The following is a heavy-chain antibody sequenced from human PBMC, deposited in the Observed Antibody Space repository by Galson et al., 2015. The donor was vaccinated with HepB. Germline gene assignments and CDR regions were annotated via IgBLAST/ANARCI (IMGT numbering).Heavy chain of an antibody. CDR2: ISGRSTST. V-gene: IGHV3-23*01. D-gene: IGHD3-16*01. CDR1: GFTFSSQA. CDR3: ATSPRGTSGV. Sequence: SLRLSCAASGFTFSSQAMTWVRQAPGRGLEWVSLISGRSTSTFYADSVKGRFTTSRDNSKNTVYLQMNSLRVEDTAIYYCATSPRGTSGVWGQGTTVTVSS. J-gene: IGHJ6*02.